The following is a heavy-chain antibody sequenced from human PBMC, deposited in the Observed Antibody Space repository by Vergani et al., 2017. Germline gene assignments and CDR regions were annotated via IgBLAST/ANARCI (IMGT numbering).Heavy chain of an antibody. CDR1: GGTFSSYT. V-gene: IGHV1-69*02. D-gene: IGHD2-8*01. CDR3: ASESSCTNGVCYIIDY. J-gene: IGHJ4*02. Sequence: QVQLVQSGAEVKKPGSSVKVSCKASGGTFSSYTISCVRQAPGQGLEWMGRIIPILGIANYAQKFQGRVTITADKSTSTAYMELSSLRSEDTAVYYCASESSCTNGVCYIIDYWGQGTLVTVSS. CDR2: IIPILGIA.